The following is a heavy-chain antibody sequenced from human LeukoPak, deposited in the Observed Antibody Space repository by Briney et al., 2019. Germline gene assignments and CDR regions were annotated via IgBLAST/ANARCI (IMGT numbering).Heavy chain of an antibody. CDR3: AKSGRVFDTSGYYWFPN. Sequence: GGSLRLSCATSGFTFSSYAMSWVRQAPGKGLEWVSSISGRGANTHYADSAKGRFTISGDYSKNTLNLQMNSLRAEDTAVYYCAKSGRVFDTSGYYWFPNWGQGILVTVSS. V-gene: IGHV3-23*01. CDR2: ISGRGANT. J-gene: IGHJ4*02. CDR1: GFTFSSYA. D-gene: IGHD3-22*01.